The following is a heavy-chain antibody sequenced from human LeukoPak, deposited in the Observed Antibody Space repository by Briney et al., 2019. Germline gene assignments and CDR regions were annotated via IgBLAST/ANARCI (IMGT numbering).Heavy chain of an antibody. Sequence: SETLSLTCTVSGGSISSYYWSWIRQPPGKGLEWIGCIYYSGSTNYNPSLKSRVTISVDTSKNQFSLKLSSVTAADTAVYYCARTPMVRGVPFAYFDYWGQGTLVTVSS. CDR1: GGSISSYY. J-gene: IGHJ4*02. D-gene: IGHD3-10*01. CDR3: ARTPMVRGVPFAYFDY. V-gene: IGHV4-59*01. CDR2: IYYSGST.